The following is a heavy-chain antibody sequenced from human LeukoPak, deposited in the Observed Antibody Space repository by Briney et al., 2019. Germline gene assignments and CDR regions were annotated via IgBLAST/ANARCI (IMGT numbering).Heavy chain of an antibody. D-gene: IGHD5-18*01. CDR2: TYHSGST. Sequence: SETLSLTCAVSGGSISSGGYSWSWIRQPPGKGLEWIGYTYHSGSTYYNPSLKSRVTISVDRSKNQFSLKLSSVTAADTAVYYCARASGYLFDYWGQGTLVTVSS. V-gene: IGHV4-30-2*01. J-gene: IGHJ4*02. CDR1: GGSISSGGYS. CDR3: ARASGYLFDY.